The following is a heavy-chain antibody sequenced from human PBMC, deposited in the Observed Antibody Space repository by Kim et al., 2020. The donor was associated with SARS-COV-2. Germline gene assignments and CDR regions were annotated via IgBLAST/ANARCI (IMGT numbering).Heavy chain of an antibody. D-gene: IGHD3-22*01. V-gene: IGHV3-23*01. J-gene: IGHJ3*02. CDR1: GFTFSSYA. CDR2: ISGSGGST. CDR3: AKDLTNYYDSSGYYSDAFDI. Sequence: GGSLRLSCAASGFTFSSYAMSWVRQAPGKGLEWVSAISGSGGSTYYADSVKGRFTISRDNSKNTLYLQMNSLRAEDTAVYYCAKDLTNYYDSSGYYSDAFDIWGQGTMVTVSS.